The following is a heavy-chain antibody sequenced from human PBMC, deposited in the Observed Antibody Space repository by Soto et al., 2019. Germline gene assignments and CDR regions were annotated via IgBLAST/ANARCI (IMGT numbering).Heavy chain of an antibody. V-gene: IGHV3-23*01. CDR3: ANQEALWFGELLYFDYYYGMDV. CDR2: ISGSGGST. D-gene: IGHD3-10*01. J-gene: IGHJ6*02. Sequence: GGSLRLSCAASGFTFNSHVMSWVRQAPGKGLEWVSAISGSGGSTYYADSVKGRFTISRDNSKNTLYLQMNSLRAEDTAVYYCANQEALWFGELLYFDYYYGMDVWGQGTTVTVSS. CDR1: GFTFNSHV.